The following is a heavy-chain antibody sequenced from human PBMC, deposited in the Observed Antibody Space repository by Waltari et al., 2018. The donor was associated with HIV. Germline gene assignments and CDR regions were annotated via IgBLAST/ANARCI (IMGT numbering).Heavy chain of an antibody. CDR2: LYNEGRT. D-gene: IGHD3-10*01. V-gene: IGHV3-53*01. Sequence: EVQLVESGGGLVQPGESLRLSCAASGFSVSDNYMRWVRLAPGKGLQWVSVLYNEGRTQYIDSVKGRLTIFRDNSKNALYLQMNSLRVDDTAVYYCARMKRSYGSGQARYFYFGMDVWGQGPRSSSL. J-gene: IGHJ6*02. CDR3: ARMKRSYGSGQARYFYFGMDV. CDR1: GFSVSDNY.